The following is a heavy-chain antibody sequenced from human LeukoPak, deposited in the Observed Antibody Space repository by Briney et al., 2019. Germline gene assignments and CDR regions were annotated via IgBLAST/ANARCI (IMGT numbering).Heavy chain of an antibody. CDR1: GGSISSSSYY. V-gene: IGHV4-39*07. CDR3: ARVGPRYYYYMDV. Sequence: PSETLSLTCTVSGGSISSSSYYWGWIRQPPVKGLEWIGSIYYSGSTYYNPSLKSRVTISVDTSKNQFSLKLSSVTAADTAVYYCARVGPRYYYYMDVWGKGTTVTISS. J-gene: IGHJ6*03. CDR2: IYYSGST.